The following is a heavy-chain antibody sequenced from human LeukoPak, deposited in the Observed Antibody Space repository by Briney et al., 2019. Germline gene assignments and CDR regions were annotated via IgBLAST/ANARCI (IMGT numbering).Heavy chain of an antibody. J-gene: IGHJ4*02. Sequence: PGGSLRLSCAASGFTVSSNYMSWVRQAPGKGLEWVSVIYSGGSTYYADFVKGRFTISRDNSKNTLYLQMNSLRAEDTAVYYCARDSGSYYVGYWGQGTLVTVSS. CDR2: IYSGGST. CDR1: GFTVSSNY. D-gene: IGHD1-26*01. V-gene: IGHV3-66*01. CDR3: ARDSGSYYVGY.